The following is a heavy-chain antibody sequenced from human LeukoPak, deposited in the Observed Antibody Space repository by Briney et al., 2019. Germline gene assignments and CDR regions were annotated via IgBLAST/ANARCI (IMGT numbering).Heavy chain of an antibody. Sequence: SETLSLTCTVSGGSISSGDYYWSWIRQPPGKGLEWIGYIYYSGSTYYNPSLKSRVTISVDTSKNQFPLKLSSVTAADTAVYYCARAGSRDAFDIWGQGTMVTVSS. CDR2: IYYSGST. J-gene: IGHJ3*02. CDR1: GGSISSGDYY. D-gene: IGHD1-26*01. CDR3: ARAGSRDAFDI. V-gene: IGHV4-30-4*08.